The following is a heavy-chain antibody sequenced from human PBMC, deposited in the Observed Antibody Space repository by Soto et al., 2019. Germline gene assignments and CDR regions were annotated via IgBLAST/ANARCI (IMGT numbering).Heavy chain of an antibody. CDR3: AGVRRHTALDFDY. Sequence: EVQLVQSGAEVKKPGATVKISCKVSGYTFTDYYMHWVHQAPGKGLEWMGLVDPEDGRTIYAEKFQGRVTMTADTSTDTGYMELSSLRSEDTAVYYCAGVRRHTALDFDYWGQGTLVTVSS. J-gene: IGHJ4*02. D-gene: IGHD5-18*01. V-gene: IGHV1-69-2*01. CDR2: VDPEDGRT. CDR1: GYTFTDYY.